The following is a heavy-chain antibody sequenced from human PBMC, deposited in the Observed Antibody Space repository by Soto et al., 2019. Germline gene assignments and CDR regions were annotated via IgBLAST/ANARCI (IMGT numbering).Heavy chain of an antibody. CDR3: ARGASYYDYYFDY. D-gene: IGHD3-16*01. CDR1: GFTFSSQS. V-gene: IGHV3-21*01. J-gene: IGHJ4*02. Sequence: GGSLRLCCAASGFTFSSQSMNWVRQAPGKGLEWVSSISSSSSYIYYADSVKGRFTISRDNAKNSLYLQMNSLRAEDTAVYYCARGASYYDYYFDYWGQGTLVTVSS. CDR2: ISSSSSYI.